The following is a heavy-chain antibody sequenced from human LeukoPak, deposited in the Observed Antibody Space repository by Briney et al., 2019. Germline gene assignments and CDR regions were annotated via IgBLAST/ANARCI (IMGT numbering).Heavy chain of an antibody. Sequence: SETLSLTCAVYGGSFSGYFWSWIRQPPGKGLEWIGEINHSGSTNYNPSLKSRVTISVDTSKNQFSLKVSSVSAADTAVYYCARGGCSSTSCYYDYWGQGTLVTVSS. D-gene: IGHD2-2*01. CDR1: GGSFSGYF. V-gene: IGHV4-34*01. J-gene: IGHJ4*02. CDR3: ARGGCSSTSCYYDY. CDR2: INHSGST.